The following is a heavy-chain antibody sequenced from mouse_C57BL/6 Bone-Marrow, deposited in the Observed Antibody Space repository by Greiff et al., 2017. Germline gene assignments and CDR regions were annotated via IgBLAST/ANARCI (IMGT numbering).Heavy chain of an antibody. V-gene: IGHV5-9-1*02. CDR3: TIATAHYCDY. D-gene: IGHD1-2*01. CDR1: GFTFSSYA. CDR2: ISSGGDYT. J-gene: IGHJ2*01. Sequence: EVKLMESGEGLVKPGGSLKLSCAASGFTFSSYAMSWVRQTPEKRLEWVAYISSGGDYTYYADTVKGRFTISRDNARSTLYLHMSGLKSEDTAMYYCTIATAHYCDYWGQGTTLTVSS.